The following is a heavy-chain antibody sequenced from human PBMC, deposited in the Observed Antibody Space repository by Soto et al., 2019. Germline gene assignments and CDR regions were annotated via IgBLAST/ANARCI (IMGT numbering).Heavy chain of an antibody. CDR2: ISYDGSNK. J-gene: IGHJ3*02. V-gene: IGHV3-30-3*01. Sequence: GGSLRLSCAASGFTFSSYAMHWVRQAPGKGLEWVVVISYDGSNKYYADSVKGRFTISRDNSKNTLYLQMNSLRAEDTAVYYCARGAGGWFLDAFDIWGQGTMVTVSS. CDR1: GFTFSSYA. CDR3: ARGAGGWFLDAFDI. D-gene: IGHD6-19*01.